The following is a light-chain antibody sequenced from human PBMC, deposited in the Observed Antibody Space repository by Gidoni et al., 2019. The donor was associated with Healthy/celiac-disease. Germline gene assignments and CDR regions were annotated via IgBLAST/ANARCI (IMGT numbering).Light chain of an antibody. Sequence: DIQMTKSPSTLSASVGDRVTITYRASQSISSWLAWYQQKPGKAPKLLIYKASSLESGVPSRFSGSGSVTEFTLTISSLQPDDFATYYFQQYNSYPYTFGQGTKLEIK. CDR3: QQYNSYPYT. J-gene: IGKJ2*01. CDR1: QSISSW. CDR2: KAS. V-gene: IGKV1-5*03.